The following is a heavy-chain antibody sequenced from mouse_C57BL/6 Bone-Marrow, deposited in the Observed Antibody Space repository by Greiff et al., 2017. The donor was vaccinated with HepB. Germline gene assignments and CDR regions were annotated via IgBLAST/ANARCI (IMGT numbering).Heavy chain of an antibody. J-gene: IGHJ1*03. V-gene: IGHV3-5*01. CDR3: ARSSSYWYFDV. D-gene: IGHD1-1*01. Sequence: VQLKESGPGLVKPSQTVFLTCTVTGISITTGNYRWSWLRQFPGNKLEWIGYIYYSGTITYNPSLTSRTTITRDTPKNQFFLEMNSLTAEDTATYYCARSSSYWYFDVWGTGTTVTVSS. CDR1: GISITTGNYR. CDR2: IYYSGTI.